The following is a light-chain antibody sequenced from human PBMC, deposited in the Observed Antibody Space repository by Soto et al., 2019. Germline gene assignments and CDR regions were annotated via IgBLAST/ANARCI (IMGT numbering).Light chain of an antibody. CDR3: SSYTSRITVI. J-gene: IGLJ2*01. Sequence: QSVLTQPASVSRSPGQSITISCTGTSSDVGGYKYVSWYQQYPGKAPKLMIYDVSNRPSGISNRFSGSKSGNTASLTISGLQVEDEADYYCSSYTSRITVIFGGGTKLTVL. V-gene: IGLV2-14*03. CDR2: DVS. CDR1: SSDVGGYKY.